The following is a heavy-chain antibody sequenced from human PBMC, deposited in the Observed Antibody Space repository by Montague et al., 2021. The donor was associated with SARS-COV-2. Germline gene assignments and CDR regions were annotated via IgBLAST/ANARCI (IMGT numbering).Heavy chain of an antibody. CDR1: GGSISSSSYY. V-gene: IGHV4-39*01. CDR3: ARQENSSGWFKPDAFDI. Sequence: SETLSLTCTVSGGSISSSSYYWGWIRQPPGKGLEWIGSVYYSGSTYYNPSLKSRVTISVDTSKNQFSLKLSSVTAADTAVYYCARQENSSGWFKPDAFDIRGQGTMVTVSS. CDR2: VYYSGST. D-gene: IGHD6-19*01. J-gene: IGHJ3*02.